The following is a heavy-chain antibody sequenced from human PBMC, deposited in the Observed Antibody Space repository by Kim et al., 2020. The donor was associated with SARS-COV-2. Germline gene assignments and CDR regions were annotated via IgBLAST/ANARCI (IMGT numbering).Heavy chain of an antibody. CDR2: IYYSGST. CDR3: ARAHRTIFGVVEYMDV. D-gene: IGHD3-3*01. V-gene: IGHV4-31*03. J-gene: IGHJ6*04. CDR1: GGSISSGGYY. Sequence: SETLSLTCTVSGGSISSGGYYWSWIRQHPGKGLEWIRYIYYSGSTYHNPSLKSRVTISADTYNNQLSLKLSSVTAAERAVYYCARAHRTIFGVVEYMDVWGKGTTVTVSS.